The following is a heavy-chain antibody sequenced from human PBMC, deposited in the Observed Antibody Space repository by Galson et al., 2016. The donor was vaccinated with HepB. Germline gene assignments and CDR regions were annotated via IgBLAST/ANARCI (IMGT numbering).Heavy chain of an antibody. CDR2: IYTSGTT. J-gene: IGHJ4*02. Sequence: SLRLSCAASGLTVTRSFMNWIRQAPGKGLEWVSVIYTSGTTDYADPVKGRFTISTDEGKNNLYLQMNNLRADDTAVYFCASQKEEGRVLSPTHPFDYWGQGTLVTVSS. V-gene: IGHV3-66*04. CDR1: GLTVTRSF. CDR3: ASQKEEGRVLSPTHPFDY. D-gene: IGHD2-15*01.